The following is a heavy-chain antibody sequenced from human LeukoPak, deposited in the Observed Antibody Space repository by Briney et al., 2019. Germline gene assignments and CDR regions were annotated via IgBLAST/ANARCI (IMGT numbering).Heavy chain of an antibody. D-gene: IGHD3-3*01. J-gene: IGHJ5*02. CDR1: AGSISSSSYY. Sequence: SETLSLTCTVSAGSISSSSYYWGWIRQPPGKGLEWIGSIYYSGSTYYNPSLKSRVTISVDTSKNQFSLKLSSVTAADTAVYYCARLANTAYYDFWTGYFPNWFHPWVQGTLVTVSS. CDR3: ARLANTAYYDFWTGYFPNWFHP. CDR2: IYYSGST. V-gene: IGHV4-39*01.